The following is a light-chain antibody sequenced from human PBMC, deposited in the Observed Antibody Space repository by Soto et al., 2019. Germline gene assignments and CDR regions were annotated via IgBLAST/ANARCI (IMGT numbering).Light chain of an antibody. V-gene: IGKV1-33*01. CDR2: DAS. J-gene: IGKJ5*01. CDR3: QHYDHLPIT. Sequence: DXQMTQSXSSLSAXAGXXVTITFXASQDITNYLNWYQQKPGKAPRLLLYDASSLETGVPSRFSGSGSGTDFTFTISSLQPEDIATYYCQHYDHLPITFGQGTRLEI. CDR1: QDITNY.